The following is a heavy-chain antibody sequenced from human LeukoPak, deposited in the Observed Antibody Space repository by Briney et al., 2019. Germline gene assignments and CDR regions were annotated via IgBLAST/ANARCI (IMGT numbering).Heavy chain of an antibody. CDR3: AKNKEYSSSYYYYYGMDV. V-gene: IGHV3-43*02. J-gene: IGHJ6*02. CDR1: GFTFSSYW. Sequence: GGSLRLSCVVSGFTFSSYWMSWVRQAPGKGLEWVSLISGDGGSTYYADSVKGRFTISRDNSKNSLYLQMNSLRTEDTALYYCAKNKEYSSSYYYYYGMDVWGQGTTVTVSS. CDR2: ISGDGGST. D-gene: IGHD6-6*01.